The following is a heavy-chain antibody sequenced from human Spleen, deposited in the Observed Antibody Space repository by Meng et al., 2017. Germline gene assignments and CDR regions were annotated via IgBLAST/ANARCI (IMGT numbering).Heavy chain of an antibody. D-gene: IGHD4-11*01. V-gene: IGHV4-34*01. CDR1: CGSFSDYD. CDR2: INHSGST. J-gene: IGHJ4*02. Sequence: QVHLQQWGSGLLKRAETLPLTCVVSCGSFSDYDWSWIRQPPGKGLEWIGEINHSGSTNYNPSLESRATISVDTSQNNLSLKLSSVTAADSAVYYCARGPTTMAHDFDYWGQGTLVTVSS. CDR3: ARGPTTMAHDFDY.